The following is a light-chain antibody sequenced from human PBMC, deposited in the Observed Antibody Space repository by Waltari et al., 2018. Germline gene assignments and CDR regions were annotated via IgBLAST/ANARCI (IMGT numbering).Light chain of an antibody. CDR1: SSNIGSYY. J-gene: IGLJ2*01. CDR2: GNK. V-gene: IGLV1-47*01. CDR3: AAWNDRLRGVV. Sequence: QSLLTQPPSASGTPGQRVTISCSGSSSNIGSYYVYWYQQLPGTAPKLLIDGNKRRPYGGPDRFSGSKSGTSGSMAISGLQSEDEADYYCAAWNDRLRGVVFGGGTKLTV.